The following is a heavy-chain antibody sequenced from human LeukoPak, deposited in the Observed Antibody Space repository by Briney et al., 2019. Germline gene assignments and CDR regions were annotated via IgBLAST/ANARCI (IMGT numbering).Heavy chain of an antibody. CDR1: GFAFSGYW. Sequence: GGSLRLSCAASGFAFSGYWMHWVRQAPGKGMVWLSRINGDGYSISYADSVKGRFTISRDNAKKTLYLQMNSLRAEDTAMYYCARGEAVAGNDHWGQGALVTVSS. V-gene: IGHV3-74*01. J-gene: IGHJ4*02. CDR2: INGDGYSI. CDR3: ARGEAVAGNDH. D-gene: IGHD6-19*01.